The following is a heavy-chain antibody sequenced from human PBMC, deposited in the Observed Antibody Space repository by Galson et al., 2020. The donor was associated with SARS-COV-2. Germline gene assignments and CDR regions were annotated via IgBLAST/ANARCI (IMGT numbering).Heavy chain of an antibody. V-gene: IGHV4-59*11. CDR2: IYYSGST. CDR3: ASSSGWFGGFHD. CDR1: GDSISSHY. J-gene: IGHJ4*02. D-gene: IGHD6-19*01. Sequence: SQTLSLTCSVSGDSISSHYWSWIRQPPGKGLEWIGYIYYSGSTNYNPSLKSRVAISVDTSKNQFSLKVNSVTAADTAVYYCASSSGWFGGFHDGGQGALVTVSS.